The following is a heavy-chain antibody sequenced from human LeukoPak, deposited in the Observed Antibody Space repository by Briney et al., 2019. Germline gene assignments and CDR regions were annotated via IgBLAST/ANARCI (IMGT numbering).Heavy chain of an antibody. CDR2: IYYSGST. D-gene: IGHD1-1*01. J-gene: IGHJ5*02. Sequence: PETLSLTCTVSGGSISSSSYYWGWIRQPPGKGLEWIGSIYYSGSTYYNPSLKSRVTISVDTSKNQSSLKLSSVTAADTAVYYCARVLYNWKRWFDPWGQGTLVTVSS. CDR1: GGSISSSSYY. CDR3: ARVLYNWKRWFDP. V-gene: IGHV4-39*07.